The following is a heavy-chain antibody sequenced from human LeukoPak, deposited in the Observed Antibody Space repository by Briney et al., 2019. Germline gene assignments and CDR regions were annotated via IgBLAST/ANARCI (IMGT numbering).Heavy chain of an antibody. CDR3: ARAGVGYCSSTSCYGSYYYYGMDV. J-gene: IGHJ6*02. Sequence: SETPSLTCTVSGGSISSYYWSWIRQPAGKGLEWIGRIYTSGSTNYNPSLKSRVTMSVDMSKNQFSLKLSSVTAADTAVYYCARAGVGYCSSTSCYGSYYYYGMDVWGQGTTVTVSS. CDR2: IYTSGST. CDR1: GGSISSYY. D-gene: IGHD2-2*01. V-gene: IGHV4-4*07.